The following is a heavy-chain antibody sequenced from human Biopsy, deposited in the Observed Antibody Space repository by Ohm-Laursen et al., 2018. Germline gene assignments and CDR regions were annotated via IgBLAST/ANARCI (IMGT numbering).Heavy chain of an antibody. V-gene: IGHV4-59*01. CDR3: ARVVGAATGFDQ. D-gene: IGHD1-26*01. CDR2: IWSSGTA. J-gene: IGHJ4*02. CDR1: GGSISGYY. Sequence: GTLSLTCSISGGSISGYYWNWIRQSPGKGLEWIGYIWSSGTADYNPSLQSRVSMSLELSTDQFSLKVDSVTAADTAVYYCARVVGAATGFDQWGQGIPVTVSS.